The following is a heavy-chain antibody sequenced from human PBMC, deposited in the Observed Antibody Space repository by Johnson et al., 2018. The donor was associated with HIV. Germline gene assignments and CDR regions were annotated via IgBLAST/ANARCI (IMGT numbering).Heavy chain of an antibody. D-gene: IGHD3-16*01. Sequence: EVQLVESGGGLVQPGGSLRLSCAASGFTFSSYAMSWVRQAPGKGLEWVSAISGSGGSTFYADSVKGRFTISRDNSKNTLYLQMDSLRAEDTAVYYCTTGLMSAFDMWGQGTMVTVSS. CDR2: ISGSGGST. V-gene: IGHV3-23*04. CDR1: GFTFSSYA. J-gene: IGHJ3*02. CDR3: TTGLMSAFDM.